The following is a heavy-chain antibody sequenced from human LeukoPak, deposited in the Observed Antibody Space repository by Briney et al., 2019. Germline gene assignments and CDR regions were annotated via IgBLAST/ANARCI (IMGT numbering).Heavy chain of an antibody. CDR2: ISGSGGST. D-gene: IGHD3-16*01. J-gene: IGHJ4*02. V-gene: IGHV3-23*01. Sequence: PGGSLRLSCAASGFTFSSYGMSWVRQAPGKGLEWVSAISGSGGSTYYADSVKGRFTISRDNSKNTLYLQMNSLRAEDTAVYYCAKDGGYGTPIYGYYFDYWGQGTLVTVSS. CDR1: GFTFSSYG. CDR3: AKDGGYGTPIYGYYFDY.